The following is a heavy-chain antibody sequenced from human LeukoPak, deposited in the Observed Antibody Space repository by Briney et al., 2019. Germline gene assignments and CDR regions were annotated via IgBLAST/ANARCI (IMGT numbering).Heavy chain of an antibody. D-gene: IGHD4/OR15-4a*01. J-gene: IGHJ5*02. CDR3: TRRGASHDWFDP. Sequence: GESLKISCKGSGYSFATYWIAWVRQVPGKGLEWMGIIYPGDSDTRYSPSFQGQVTISADKSINTAYLQWSSLKASDTAIYYCTRRGASHDWFDPWGQGTLVTVSS. V-gene: IGHV5-51*01. CDR1: GYSFATYW. CDR2: IYPGDSDT.